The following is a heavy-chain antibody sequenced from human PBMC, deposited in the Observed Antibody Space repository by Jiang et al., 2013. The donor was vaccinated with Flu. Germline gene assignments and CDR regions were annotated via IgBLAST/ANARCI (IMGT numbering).Heavy chain of an antibody. V-gene: IGHV3-30-3*01. J-gene: IGHJ4*02. CDR2: ISYDGSNK. D-gene: IGHD3-10*01. Sequence: VQLVESGGGVVQPGRSLRLSCAASGFTFSSYAMHWVRQAPGKGLEWVAVISYDGSNKYYADSVKGRFTISRDNSKNTLYLQMNSLRAEDTAVYYCARDFDGSGTYYFDYWGQGTLVTVSS. CDR3: ARDFDGSGTYYFDY. CDR1: GFTFSSYA.